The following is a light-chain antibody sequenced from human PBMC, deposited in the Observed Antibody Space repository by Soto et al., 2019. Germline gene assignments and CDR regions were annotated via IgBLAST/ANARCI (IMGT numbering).Light chain of an antibody. J-gene: IGLJ2*01. V-gene: IGLV1-40*01. CDR1: SSNIGAGYD. CDR3: QSYDSSLTGPKVL. CDR2: GNS. Sequence: QSDLTQPPSVSGAPGQRVTISCTGSSSNIGAGYDVHWYQQFPGTAPKLLIYGNSNRPSGVPARFSGSKSGSSASLAITGLQAEDAADYYCQSYDSSLTGPKVLFGGGTKVTVL.